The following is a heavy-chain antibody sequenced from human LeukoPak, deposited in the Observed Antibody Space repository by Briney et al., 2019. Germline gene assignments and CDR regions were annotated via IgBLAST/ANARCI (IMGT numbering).Heavy chain of an antibody. V-gene: IGHV4-34*01. CDR2: INHSGST. Sequence: SETLSLTCAVYGGSFSGYYWSWIRQPPGKGLEWIGEINHSGSTNYNPSLKSRVTISVDTSKNQFSLELSSVTAADTAVYYCARGRVGLQLARELDYWGQGTLVTVSS. J-gene: IGHJ4*02. CDR3: ARGRVGLQLARELDY. CDR1: GGSFSGYY. D-gene: IGHD6-13*01.